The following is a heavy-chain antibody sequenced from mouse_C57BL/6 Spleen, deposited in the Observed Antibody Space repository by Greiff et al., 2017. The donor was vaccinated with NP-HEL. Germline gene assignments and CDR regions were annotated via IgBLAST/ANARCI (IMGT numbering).Heavy chain of an antibody. V-gene: IGHV10-1*01. CDR2: IRSKSNNYAT. CDR1: GFSFNTYA. D-gene: IGHD1-1*01. J-gene: IGHJ1*03. CDR3: VRLYYYGSSPYFDV. Sequence: VQLQQSGGGLVQPKGSLKLSCAASGFSFNTYAMNWVRQAPGKGLEWVARIRSKSNNYATYYADSVKDRFTISRDDSESMLYLQMNNLKTEDTAMYYCVRLYYYGSSPYFDVWGTGTTVTVSS.